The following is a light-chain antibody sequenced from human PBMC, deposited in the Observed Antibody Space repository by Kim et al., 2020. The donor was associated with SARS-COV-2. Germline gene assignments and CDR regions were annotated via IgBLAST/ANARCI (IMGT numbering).Light chain of an antibody. CDR1: RSLIHPKRHSY. J-gene: IGKJ5*01. CDR2: LSS. V-gene: IGKV2-28*01. Sequence: EPASISLRSSRSLIHPKRHSYLDWYVQKPGQSPQLLIYLSSIRASGVPDRFSGSGSGTEFTLKISRVEAEDVGVYYCMQALQTITFGQGTRLEIK. CDR3: MQALQTIT.